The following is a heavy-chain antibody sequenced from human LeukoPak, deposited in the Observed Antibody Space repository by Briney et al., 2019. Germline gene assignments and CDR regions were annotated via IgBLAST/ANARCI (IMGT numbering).Heavy chain of an antibody. Sequence: GGSLRLSCAASGFTFSLYGMHWVRQAPGKGLEWVAVISYHGNNEYYADSMKGRFTISRDNSKNTLYLQMNSLTAEDTAVYYCARCPESSGYYYELDSWGQGTLVTVSS. CDR1: GFTFSLYG. J-gene: IGHJ4*02. D-gene: IGHD3-22*01. CDR2: ISYHGNNE. V-gene: IGHV3-30*03. CDR3: ARCPESSGYYYELDS.